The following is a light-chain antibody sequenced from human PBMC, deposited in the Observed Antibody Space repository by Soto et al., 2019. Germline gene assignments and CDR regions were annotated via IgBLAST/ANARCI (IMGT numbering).Light chain of an antibody. CDR3: AAWDDSLNGFYV. J-gene: IGLJ1*01. CDR2: SNN. V-gene: IGLV1-44*01. Sequence: TISCSGSSSNIGSNTVNWYQQLPGTAPQLLIYSNNQRPSGVPDRFSGSKSGTSASLAISGLQSEDEADYYCAAWDDSLNGFYVFGTGTKVTVL. CDR1: SSNIGSNT.